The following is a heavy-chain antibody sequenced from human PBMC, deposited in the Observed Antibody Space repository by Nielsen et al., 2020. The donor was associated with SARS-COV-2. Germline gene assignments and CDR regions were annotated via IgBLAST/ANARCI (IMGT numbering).Heavy chain of an antibody. CDR2: IYESGSA. V-gene: IGHV4-59*01. J-gene: IGHJ4*02. Sequence: SETLSLTCSVSGGTINDYYWSWIRQPPGKGLEWIGYIYESGSANYNPSLKSRVNISVDTSKNQFSLRLSSVTAADTAVYYCARGLLLLWFEDPSKYYFDFWGPGTLVTVSS. CDR1: GGTINDYY. CDR3: ARGLLLLWFEDPSKYYFDF. D-gene: IGHD3-10*01.